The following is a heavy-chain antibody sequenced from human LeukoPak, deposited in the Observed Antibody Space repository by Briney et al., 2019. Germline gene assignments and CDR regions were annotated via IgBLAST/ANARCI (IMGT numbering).Heavy chain of an antibody. D-gene: IGHD3-10*01. J-gene: IGHJ4*02. CDR3: ARSPGSGSYYPPSYYFDY. CDR1: GFTFSSYE. Sequence: GGSLRLSCAASGFTFSSYEMKWVRQAPGKGLEWVSYISSSGSTIYYADSVKGRFTISRDNAKNSLYLQMNSLRAEDTAVYYCARSPGSGSYYPPSYYFDYWGQGTLVTVSS. CDR2: ISSSGSTI. V-gene: IGHV3-48*03.